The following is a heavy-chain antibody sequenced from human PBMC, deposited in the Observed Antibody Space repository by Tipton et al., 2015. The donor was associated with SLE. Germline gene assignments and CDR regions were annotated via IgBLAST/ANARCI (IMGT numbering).Heavy chain of an antibody. Sequence: TLSLTCTVSGGSISSHYWSWIRQPPGKGLEWIGYIYYSGSTNYNPSLKSRVTISVDTSKNQFSLKLSSVTAADTAIYYCARVGHYDSIGYYYDYWGQGTLVTVSS. J-gene: IGHJ4*02. V-gene: IGHV4-59*11. CDR2: IYYSGST. CDR3: ARVGHYDSIGYYYDY. D-gene: IGHD3-22*01. CDR1: GGSISSHY.